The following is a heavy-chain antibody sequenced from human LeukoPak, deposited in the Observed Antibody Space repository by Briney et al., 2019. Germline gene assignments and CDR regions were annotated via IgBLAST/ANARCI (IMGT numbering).Heavy chain of an antibody. CDR3: ARDRREGFDCSSTSCPYYYSGMDV. V-gene: IGHV3-48*03. J-gene: IGHJ6*02. D-gene: IGHD2-2*01. Sequence: GGSLRLSCAASGFIFSTSEMNWIRQAPGKGLEWVSYTSSSGGTTYYADSVKGRFTVSRDNAKKSLYLRMSSLRAEDTAVYYCARDRREGFDCSSTSCPYYYSGMDVWGQGTTVTVSS. CDR2: TSSSGGTT. CDR1: GFIFSTSE.